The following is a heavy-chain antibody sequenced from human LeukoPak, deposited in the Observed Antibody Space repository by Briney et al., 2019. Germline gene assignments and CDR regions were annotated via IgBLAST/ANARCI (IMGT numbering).Heavy chain of an antibody. V-gene: IGHV3-74*01. J-gene: IGHJ4*02. CDR2: INSDGSST. CDR3: ARDSVLELLTY. CDR1: GFTFSSSD. Sequence: GGSLRLSCAASGFTFSSSDMHWVRQAPGKGLVWVSRINSDGSSTSYADSVKGRFTISRDNAKNTLYLQMNSLRAEDTAVYYCARDSVLELLTYWGQGTLVTVSS. D-gene: IGHD1-26*01.